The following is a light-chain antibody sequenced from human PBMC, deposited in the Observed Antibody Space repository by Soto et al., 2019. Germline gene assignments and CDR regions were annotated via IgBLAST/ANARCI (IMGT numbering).Light chain of an antibody. J-gene: IGKJ4*01. CDR2: AAS. CDR1: QSIVNY. V-gene: IGKV1-39*01. Sequence: DIQMTQSPSSLSASVGDRVTITCRASQSIVNYLNWYQQKPGKAPKLLVYAASSLNGGVPSRFSGSGSRTDFTLAISSLQSEDYATYYCQQSYTAPLTSGGGTKVEIK. CDR3: QQSYTAPLT.